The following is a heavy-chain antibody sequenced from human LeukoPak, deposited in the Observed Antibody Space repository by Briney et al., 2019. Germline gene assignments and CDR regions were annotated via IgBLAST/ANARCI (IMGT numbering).Heavy chain of an antibody. CDR3: ALYGVSSFITY. D-gene: IGHD4-17*01. Sequence: PGGSLRLSCAASGFTFSSYGMHWVRQATGKGLEWVAVISYDGSNKYYADSVKGRFTISRDNSKNTLYLQMNSLRAEDTAVYYCALYGVSSFITYWGQGTLVTVSS. J-gene: IGHJ4*02. CDR1: GFTFSSYG. V-gene: IGHV3-30*03. CDR2: ISYDGSNK.